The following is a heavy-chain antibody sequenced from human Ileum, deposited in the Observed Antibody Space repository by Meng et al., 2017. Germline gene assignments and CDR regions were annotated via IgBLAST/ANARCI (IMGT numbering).Heavy chain of an antibody. J-gene: IGHJ4*02. D-gene: IGHD3-10*01. V-gene: IGHV4-34*02. CDR1: GASFTGYS. CDR2: VNHDGGT. Sequence: QVQHQQGGAGLLKPSETLSLTCTVYGASFTGYSWTWIRQSPGKGLEWIGEVNHDGGTNYSPSLKSRVIISIDTSKNQFSLKLTAVTATDAAVYYCAREGSWFGADYWGQGTLVTVSS. CDR3: AREGSWFGADY.